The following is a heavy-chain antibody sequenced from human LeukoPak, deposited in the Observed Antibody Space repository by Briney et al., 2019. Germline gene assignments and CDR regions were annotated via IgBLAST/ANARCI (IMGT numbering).Heavy chain of an antibody. CDR3: ARDLGANIVVVPAANWFDP. CDR1: GGSISSSSYY. Sequence: SETLSLTCTVSGGSISSSSYYWGWIRQPPGKGLEWIGSIYYSGSTYYNPSLKSRVTISVDTSKNQFSLQLNSVTPEDTAVYYCARDLGANIVVVPAANWFDPWGQGTLVTVSS. CDR2: IYYSGST. J-gene: IGHJ5*02. V-gene: IGHV4-39*07. D-gene: IGHD2-2*01.